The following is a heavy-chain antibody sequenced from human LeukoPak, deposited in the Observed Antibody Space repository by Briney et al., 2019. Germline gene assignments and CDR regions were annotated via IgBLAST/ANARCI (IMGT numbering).Heavy chain of an antibody. CDR1: GFTFSSYS. CDR3: ARDVTGIAEY. D-gene: IGHD6-13*01. V-gene: IGHV3-21*01. J-gene: IGHJ4*02. Sequence: GGSLRLSCAAPGFTFSSYSMNWVRQAPGKGLEWVSSISSSSSYIYYADSVKGRFTISRDNAKNSLYLQMNSLRAEDTAVYYCARDVTGIAEYWGQGTLVAVSS. CDR2: ISSSSSYI.